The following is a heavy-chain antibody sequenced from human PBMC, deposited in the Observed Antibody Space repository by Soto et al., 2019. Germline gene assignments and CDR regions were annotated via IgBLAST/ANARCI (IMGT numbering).Heavy chain of an antibody. CDR3: GYYYDSSGYYYDYGMDV. CDR2: IIAVNGTT. V-gene: IGHV1-69*13. D-gene: IGHD3-22*01. CDR1: GYTFTSYA. J-gene: IGHJ6*02. Sequence: ASVKVSCKASGYTFTSYAMRWVRQAPGQGLEWMGGIIAVNGTTNYAQKFQGRVTITADESASTAYMELSSLRAEDTAVYYCGYYYDSSGYYYDYGMDVWGQGTTVTVSS.